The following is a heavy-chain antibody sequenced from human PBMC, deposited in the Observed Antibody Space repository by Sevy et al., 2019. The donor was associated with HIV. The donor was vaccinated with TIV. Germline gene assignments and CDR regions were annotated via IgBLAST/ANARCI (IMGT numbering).Heavy chain of an antibody. V-gene: IGHV1-8*02. CDR1: GFNFRSYD. Sequence: KAGPSVKVSCEASGFNFRSYDIYWVRQAPGQGLEWMGWMNTNTGNTGFAQKFQGRVTMTRNSSISTAYMELSNLRFEDTAVYYCARVSGWHLRYGLDVWGQGTTVTVSS. CDR3: ARVSGWHLRYGLDV. J-gene: IGHJ6*02. D-gene: IGHD6-19*01. CDR2: MNTNTGNT.